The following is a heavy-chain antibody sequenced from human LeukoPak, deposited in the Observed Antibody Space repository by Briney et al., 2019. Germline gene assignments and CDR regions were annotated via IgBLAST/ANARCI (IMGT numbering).Heavy chain of an antibody. CDR2: IIPILGIA. J-gene: IGHJ5*01. V-gene: IGHV1-69*04. D-gene: IGHD6-6*01. CDR1: GGTFSSYA. Sequence: GSSVKVSCKASGGTFSSYAISWVRQAPGQGLEWMGRIIPILGIANYAQKFQGRVTITADKSTSTAYMELSSLRSEDTAVYYCATLFPIYSSSKQDNWFDPWGQGTLVTVSS. CDR3: ATLFPIYSSSKQDNWFDP.